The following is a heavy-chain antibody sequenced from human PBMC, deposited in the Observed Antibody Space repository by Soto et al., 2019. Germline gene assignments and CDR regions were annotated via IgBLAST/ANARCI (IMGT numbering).Heavy chain of an antibody. J-gene: IGHJ5*02. Sequence: SETLSLTCSASGGSITSRSHFWGWVRQPPGKGLEWIGTIYFTGNTYYTPSLKSRLPMSIDTSKNEFSLRLNSVTAADTAVYFCAGQTFTIAAASYGTRNWFDPWGPGTLVTVSS. D-gene: IGHD6-25*01. CDR2: IYFTGNT. CDR3: AGQTFTIAAASYGTRNWFDP. V-gene: IGHV4-39*01. CDR1: GGSITSRSHF.